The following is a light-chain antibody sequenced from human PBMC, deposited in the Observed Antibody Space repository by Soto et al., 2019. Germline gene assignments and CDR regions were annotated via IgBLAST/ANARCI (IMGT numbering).Light chain of an antibody. V-gene: IGLV2-14*01. Sequence: QSVLTQPASVSGSPGQSITISCIGTNTDVGGYDRVSWYQHHPGKAPQLMIYAVSNRPSGVSNRFSASKSGNTASLFISGLQAEDEADYYCSSYTSDSSYVFGSGTKVTVL. CDR3: SSYTSDSSYV. CDR2: AVS. CDR1: NTDVGGYDR. J-gene: IGLJ1*01.